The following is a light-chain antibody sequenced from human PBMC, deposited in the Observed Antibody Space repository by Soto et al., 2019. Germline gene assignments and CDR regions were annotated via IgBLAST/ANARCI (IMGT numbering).Light chain of an antibody. V-gene: IGKV3D-15*01. Sequence: DIVLTLSPATTSLSLGSRPTLSCTASQSVSSTYSAWYQQKPGQAPRLLIDGASSRTTGIPARFSGSGAGTVFTLTSSSLQYEDVAVYCGQQYSDWLWTFGQGTKVDIK. CDR3: QQYSDWLWT. J-gene: IGKJ1*01. CDR1: QSVSSTY. CDR2: GAS.